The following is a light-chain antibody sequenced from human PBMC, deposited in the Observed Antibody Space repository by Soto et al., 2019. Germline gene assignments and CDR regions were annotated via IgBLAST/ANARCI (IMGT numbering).Light chain of an antibody. J-gene: IGKJ2*01. CDR2: GAS. Sequence: EIVMTQSPATLSVSPGERATLSCRASQSVSNSLAWYQQKPGQAPRLLIYGASTRATGIPARFSGSGSGTEFTLTISSLQSEDFSVYYCHQYNNSYTFGQGTKLEIK. V-gene: IGKV3D-15*01. CDR1: QSVSNS. CDR3: HQYNNSYT.